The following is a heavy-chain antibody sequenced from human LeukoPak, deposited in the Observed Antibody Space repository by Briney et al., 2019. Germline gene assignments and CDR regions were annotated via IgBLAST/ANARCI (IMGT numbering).Heavy chain of an antibody. J-gene: IGHJ3*02. D-gene: IGHD2-15*01. CDR2: IQYDGSTT. CDR1: GFSFSSYW. CDR3: ARALVAGVTLNALDI. V-gene: IGHV3-74*01. Sequence: PGGSLRLSCAASGFSFSSYWMHWVRQAPGKGLVWVARIQYDGSTTNYADSVKARFTISRDNAKKTLYVQMNSLRAEDTAVYYCARALVAGVTLNALDIWGQGAMVTVSS.